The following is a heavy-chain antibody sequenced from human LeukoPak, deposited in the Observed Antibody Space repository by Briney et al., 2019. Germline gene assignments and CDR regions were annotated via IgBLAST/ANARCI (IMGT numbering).Heavy chain of an antibody. J-gene: IGHJ4*02. CDR2: ISASGGST. CDR3: AKVAAGYFDY. D-gene: IGHD6-13*01. CDR1: GFTFSSSA. Sequence: PGGSLRLSCAASGFTFSSSAMSWVRQVPGKGLEWVSGISASGGSTSYADSVRGRFTISRDNSKNTLYLQMNSLRAEDTAVYYCAKVAAGYFDYWGQGTLVTVSS. V-gene: IGHV3-23*01.